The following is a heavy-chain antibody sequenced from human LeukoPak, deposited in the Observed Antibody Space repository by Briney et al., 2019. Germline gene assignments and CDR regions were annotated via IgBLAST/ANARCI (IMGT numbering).Heavy chain of an antibody. CDR2: ISYDGSHK. V-gene: IGHV3-30*03. D-gene: IGHD4/OR15-4a*01. CDR3: SASRPHYGDYYGLDV. Sequence: GGSLRLSCAVAGFPFSIYGMHGVCQAPDKGLAWVAFISYDGSHKYSADSVKGRFTISRDNSKNTLYLQMNSLRTEDTAVYFCSASRPHYGDYYGLDVWGHGTTVTVSS. J-gene: IGHJ6*02. CDR1: GFPFSIYG.